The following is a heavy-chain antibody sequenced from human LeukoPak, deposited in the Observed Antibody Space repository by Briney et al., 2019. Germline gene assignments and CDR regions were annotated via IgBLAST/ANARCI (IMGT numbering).Heavy chain of an antibody. J-gene: IGHJ3*02. Sequence: GGSLRLSCAASGFIFSNYWMHWVRHAPGKGLVWVSRINSDGSDTIYADSLKGRFTVSRDNAQNTLYLQLSSLRVEDTAVYFCARGGGDHAFDIWGQGTMVTVSS. D-gene: IGHD3-16*01. CDR3: ARGGGDHAFDI. CDR2: INSDGSDT. V-gene: IGHV3-74*01. CDR1: GFIFSNYW.